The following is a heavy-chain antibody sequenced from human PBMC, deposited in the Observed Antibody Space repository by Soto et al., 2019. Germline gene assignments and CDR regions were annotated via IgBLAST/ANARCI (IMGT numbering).Heavy chain of an antibody. Sequence: SETLSLTCAVSGGSFTSNNCWTWVHQPPGQGLEWIGEIYRTGSTNYNPSLKSRVTISLDKSENQFSLKVTSLTAADTAVYYCASRDPGTSVDYWGQGTLVTVSS. CDR3: ASRDPGTSVDY. D-gene: IGHD1-7*01. J-gene: IGHJ4*02. CDR2: IYRTGST. CDR1: GGSFTSNNC. V-gene: IGHV4-4*02.